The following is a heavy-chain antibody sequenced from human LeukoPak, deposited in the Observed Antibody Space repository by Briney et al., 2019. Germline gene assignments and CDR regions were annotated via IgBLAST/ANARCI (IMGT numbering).Heavy chain of an antibody. V-gene: IGHV1-2*02. D-gene: IGHD5-12*01. CDR1: GYTFTGYY. Sequence: GASVKVSCKASGYTFTGYYMHWVRQAPGQGLEWMGWINPNSGGTNYAQKFQGRVTMTRDTSISTAYMELSRLRSDHTAVYYCARDYGEQDIVATHWGQGTLVTVSS. CDR3: ARDYGEQDIVATH. J-gene: IGHJ4*02. CDR2: INPNSGGT.